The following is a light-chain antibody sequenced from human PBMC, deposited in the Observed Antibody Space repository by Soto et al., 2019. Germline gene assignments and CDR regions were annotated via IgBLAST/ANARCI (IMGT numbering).Light chain of an antibody. Sequence: QSVLTQPPSASGTPGQRGTISCSGSNSNIGSNTVNWYQQLPGTAPKLLIYSDNQRPSGVPDRFSGSKSGTSASLAISGLQSEDEADYFCATWDDSLNAWVFGGGTKLTVL. J-gene: IGLJ3*02. V-gene: IGLV1-44*01. CDR2: SDN. CDR3: ATWDDSLNAWV. CDR1: NSNIGSNT.